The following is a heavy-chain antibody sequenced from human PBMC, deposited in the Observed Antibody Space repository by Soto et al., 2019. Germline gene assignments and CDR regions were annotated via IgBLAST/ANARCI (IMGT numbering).Heavy chain of an antibody. D-gene: IGHD6-13*01. CDR3: ASAGQQLVWYFDY. CDR1: GFIFNNYG. V-gene: IGHV3-33*01. J-gene: IGHJ4*01. Sequence: GGSLRLSCAASGFIFNNYGIHWVRQAPGEGLEWVAVIWYDGSKKYYADSVKGRFTISRDSSKNTVDLEMNSLRVEDTAVYHCASAGQQLVWYFDYWGHGTLVTVSS. CDR2: IWYDGSKK.